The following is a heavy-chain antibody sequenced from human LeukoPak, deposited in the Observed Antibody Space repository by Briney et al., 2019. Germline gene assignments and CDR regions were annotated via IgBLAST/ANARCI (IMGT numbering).Heavy chain of an antibody. D-gene: IGHD3-22*01. CDR1: GGSISSGGYY. Sequence: SETLSHTCTVSGGSISSGGYYWSWIRQHPGKRLEWIGYIYYSGSTYYNPSLKSRVTISVDTSKNQFSLKLSSVTAADTAVYYCAREQGYYYDSNYYYGMDVWGQGTTVTVSS. V-gene: IGHV4-31*03. J-gene: IGHJ6*02. CDR2: IYYSGST. CDR3: AREQGYYYDSNYYYGMDV.